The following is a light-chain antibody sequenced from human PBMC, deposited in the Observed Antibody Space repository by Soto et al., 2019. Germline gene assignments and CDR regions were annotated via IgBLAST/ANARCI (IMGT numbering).Light chain of an antibody. CDR1: QSISSS. CDR3: QQYQNWPLIT. J-gene: IGKJ5*01. CDR2: GAS. Sequence: EIVMTQSPATLSVSPGERATLSCRASQSISSSLAWYQQKPGQAPRLLIHGASTRATSNPGRFSGSGSGAEFTLTISSLQSEDFALYYCQQYQNWPLITFGQGTRLEIK. V-gene: IGKV3-15*01.